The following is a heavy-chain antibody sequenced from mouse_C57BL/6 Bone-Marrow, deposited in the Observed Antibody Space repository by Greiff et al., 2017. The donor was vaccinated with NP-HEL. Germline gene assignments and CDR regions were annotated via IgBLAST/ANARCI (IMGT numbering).Heavy chain of an antibody. Sequence: QVQLKQPGAELVKPGASVKMSCKASGYTFTSYWITWVKQRPGQGLEWIGDIYPGSGSTNYNEKFKSKATLTVDTSSSTAYMQLSSLTSEDSAVYYCARKVVGYAMDYWGQGTSVTVSS. D-gene: IGHD1-1*02. J-gene: IGHJ4*01. V-gene: IGHV1-55*01. CDR2: IYPGSGST. CDR3: ARKVVGYAMDY. CDR1: GYTFTSYW.